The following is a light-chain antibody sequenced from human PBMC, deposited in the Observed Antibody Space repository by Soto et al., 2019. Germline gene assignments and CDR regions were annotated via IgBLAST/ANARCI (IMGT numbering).Light chain of an antibody. Sequence: EIVMTQSPATVSVSPGERATLSCRASQSVSSSLAWYQQKAGQAPRLLIYDASNRATGIPARFSGSVSGTDFTLTISSLEPEDFAVYYCQQRSNWRWLTFGGGTKVDIK. J-gene: IGKJ4*01. V-gene: IGKV3-11*01. CDR2: DAS. CDR1: QSVSSS. CDR3: QQRSNWRWLT.